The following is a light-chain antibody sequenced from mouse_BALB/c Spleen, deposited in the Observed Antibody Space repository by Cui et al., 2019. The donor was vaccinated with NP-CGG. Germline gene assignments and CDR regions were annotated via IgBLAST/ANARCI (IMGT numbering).Light chain of an antibody. CDR1: TGSVTTTNY. V-gene: IGLV1*01. CDR2: GTN. J-gene: IGLJ1*01. CDR3: ALWYNNHWV. Sequence: QAVVTSEPALTTSSGETITSTCRSNTGSVTTTNYANWVREKPDHLFTGLIGGTNNRPPGVPARFSGSLIGDKAALTITGAQTEDESIYFCALWYNNHWVFGGGTKLTVL.